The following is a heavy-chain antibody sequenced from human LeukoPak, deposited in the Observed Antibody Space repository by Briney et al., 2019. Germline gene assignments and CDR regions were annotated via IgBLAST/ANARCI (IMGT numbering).Heavy chain of an antibody. D-gene: IGHD6-13*01. Sequence: KSGGSLRLSCAASGFTFSSYSMNWVRQAPGKGLEWVAAITSTSNYIRYADSVQGRFTISRDNAKNSLYLQMNSLRAEDTAVYYCARGSAAAYDYWGLGTLVTVSS. J-gene: IGHJ4*02. CDR1: GFTFSSYS. CDR2: ITSTSNYI. V-gene: IGHV3-21*01. CDR3: ARGSAAAYDY.